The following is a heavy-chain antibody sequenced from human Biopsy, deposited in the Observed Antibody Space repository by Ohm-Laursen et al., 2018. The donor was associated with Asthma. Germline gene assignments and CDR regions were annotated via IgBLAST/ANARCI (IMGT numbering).Heavy chain of an antibody. J-gene: IGHJ6*01. CDR3: ARVRRYGDIFFGMDA. Sequence: SETLSLTCPVSGGYIDSHDWSWCWIRQSPGKGLQWLGYAHFSGSTHYNPSLDRRIRMSVDTSKSQVSLSLTSVSAADTAVYFCARVRRYGDIFFGMDAWGQGTTVTVSS. CDR2: AHFSGST. V-gene: IGHV4-30-4*01. CDR1: GGYIDSHDWS. D-gene: IGHD4-17*01.